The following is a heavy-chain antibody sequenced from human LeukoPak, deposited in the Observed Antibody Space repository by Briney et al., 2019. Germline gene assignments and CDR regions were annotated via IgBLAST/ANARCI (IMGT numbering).Heavy chain of an antibody. J-gene: IGHJ4*02. V-gene: IGHV3-73*01. CDR2: IRSKANSYAT. CDR3: AKANRGSYYGLGDYFDY. Sequence: PGGSLRLSCAASGFTFSGSAMHWVRQASGNGLEWVGRIRSKANSYATAYAASVKGRFTISRDDSKNTAYLQMNSLRTEDTAVYYCAKANRGSYYGLGDYFDYWGQGTLVTVSS. D-gene: IGHD1-26*01. CDR1: GFTFSGSA.